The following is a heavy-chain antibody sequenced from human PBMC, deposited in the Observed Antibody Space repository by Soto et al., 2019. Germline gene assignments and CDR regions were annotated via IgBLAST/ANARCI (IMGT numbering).Heavy chain of an antibody. CDR1: GFSFSTTGVG. CDR2: IYWDDDK. J-gene: IGHJ5*02. Sequence: QITLKESGPTLVKPTQSLTLTCTFSGFSFSTTGVGVDWIRQPPGKALEWLALIYWDDDKRYSPSLKSNLTISKDTSKNQVVLTMTNMDPVDTATYCCAHVAVVSNWFDPWGQGTLFTVSS. D-gene: IGHD3-22*01. CDR3: AHVAVVSNWFDP. V-gene: IGHV2-5*02.